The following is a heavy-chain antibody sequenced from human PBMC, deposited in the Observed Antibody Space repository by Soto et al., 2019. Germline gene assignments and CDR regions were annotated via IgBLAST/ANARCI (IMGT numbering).Heavy chain of an antibody. J-gene: IGHJ6*02. CDR2: TRNKANSYTT. V-gene: IGHV3-72*01. CDR3: ARGATARTNYYYGLDA. D-gene: IGHD1-1*01. Sequence: QPGGSLRLSCAASGFTFSDHYMDWVRQAPGKGLEWVGRTRNKANSYTTEYAASVKARFTISRDDSKNSLYLQMNSLKTEDTAVYYCARGATARTNYYYGLDAWGQGTTVTVSS. CDR1: GFTFSDHY.